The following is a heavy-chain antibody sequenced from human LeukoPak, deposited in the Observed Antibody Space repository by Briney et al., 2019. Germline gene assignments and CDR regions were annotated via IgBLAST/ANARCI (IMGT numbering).Heavy chain of an antibody. Sequence: GSLRLSCAASGFTFSSYSMNWVRQAPGKGLEWVSSISSSSSYIYYADSVKGRFTISRDNAKNSLYLQMTSLRPEDMALYYCAKSGHSYCTGGSCYSGYMDVWGKGTTVTVSS. V-gene: IGHV3-21*04. CDR3: AKSGHSYCTGGSCYSGYMDV. CDR1: GFTFSSYS. CDR2: ISSSSSYI. D-gene: IGHD2-15*01. J-gene: IGHJ6*03.